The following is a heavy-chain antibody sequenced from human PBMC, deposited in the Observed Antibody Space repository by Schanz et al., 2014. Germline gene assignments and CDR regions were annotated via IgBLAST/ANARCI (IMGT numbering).Heavy chain of an antibody. J-gene: IGHJ6*02. V-gene: IGHV4-59*12. CDR2: VYNNGRT. Sequence: QVQLQESGPGLVRPSETLSLTCTVSGASMDNYYWSWIRQPPGKGLEWIGYVYNNGRTYYNPSLKSRVAISVDTSKNQFSLRLPSVTAADTAVYYCYGMDVWGQGTTVTVSS. CDR1: GASMDNYY. CDR3: YGMDV.